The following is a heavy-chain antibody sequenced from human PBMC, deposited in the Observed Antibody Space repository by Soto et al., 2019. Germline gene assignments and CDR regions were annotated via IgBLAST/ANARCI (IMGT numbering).Heavy chain of an antibody. V-gene: IGHV5-51*01. J-gene: IGHJ4*02. CDR1: SYSFTSYW. D-gene: IGHD6-19*01. CDR2: IYTGDSDT. Sequence: EVQLVQSGAEVKKPGESLKISCKGSSYSFTSYWIGWVRQMPGKGLEWMGIIYTGDSDTRYSPSFQGQVTISADKSTSTAYLQWSSLKASDTAMYYCARRTDGSGWYAYFDYWGQGALVTVSS. CDR3: ARRTDGSGWYAYFDY.